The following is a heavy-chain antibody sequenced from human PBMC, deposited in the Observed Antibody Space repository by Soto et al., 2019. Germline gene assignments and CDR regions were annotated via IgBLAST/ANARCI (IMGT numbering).Heavy chain of an antibody. D-gene: IGHD3-10*01. CDR3: ARDPGGSGMDV. CDR2: IYYSGST. Sequence: SETLSLTCTVSGGSISSGDYYWSWIRQPPGKGLEWIGYIYYSGSTYYNPSLKGRVTISVDTSKNQFSLKLSSVTAADTAVYYCARDPGGSGMDVWGQGTTVTVSS. CDR1: GGSISSGDYY. V-gene: IGHV4-30-4*01. J-gene: IGHJ6*02.